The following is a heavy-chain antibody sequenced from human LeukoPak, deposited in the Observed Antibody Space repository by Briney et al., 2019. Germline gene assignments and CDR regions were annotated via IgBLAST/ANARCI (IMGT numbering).Heavy chain of an antibody. CDR1: GGSISSYY. CDR3: ARALAQAVAGRYYYYYMDV. Sequence: TSETLSLTCTVSGGSISSYYWSLIRQPPGKGLEWIGYIYYSGSTNYNPALKSRVTISVDTSKNQFSLKLSSVTAADTAVYYCARALAQAVAGRYYYYYMDVWGKGTTVTVSS. J-gene: IGHJ6*03. V-gene: IGHV4-59*01. D-gene: IGHD6-19*01. CDR2: IYYSGST.